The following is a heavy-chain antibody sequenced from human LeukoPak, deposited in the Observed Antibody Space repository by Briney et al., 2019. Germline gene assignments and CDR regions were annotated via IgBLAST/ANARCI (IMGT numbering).Heavy chain of an antibody. V-gene: IGHV5-51*01. J-gene: IGHJ4*02. Sequence: GESLRISCKGSGYTVTDYWIGWVRKMPGKGLEWMGIIFPGDSDTRYSPSFQGLVTISADKSISTAYLQWSSLRASDTAMYYCARLRGSTLVNHYFDYWGQGTLVTVSS. D-gene: IGHD3-10*01. CDR1: GYTVTDYW. CDR3: ARLRGSTLVNHYFDY. CDR2: IFPGDSDT.